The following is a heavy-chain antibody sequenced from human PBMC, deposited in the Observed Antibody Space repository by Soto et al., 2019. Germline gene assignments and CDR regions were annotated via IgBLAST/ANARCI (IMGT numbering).Heavy chain of an antibody. Sequence: SETLSLTCAVYGGSFSGYYWSWIRQPPGKGLEWIGEINHSGSTNYNPSLKSRVTISVDTSKNQFSLKLSSVTAADTAVYYCARMIAADASSYYYYLDFWGKGTTVTVS. D-gene: IGHD6-13*01. V-gene: IGHV4-34*01. CDR2: INHSGST. CDR1: GGSFSGYY. CDR3: ARMIAADASSYYYYLDF. J-gene: IGHJ6*03.